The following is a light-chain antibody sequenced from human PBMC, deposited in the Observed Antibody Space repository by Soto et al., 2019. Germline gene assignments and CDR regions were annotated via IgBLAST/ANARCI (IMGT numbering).Light chain of an antibody. Sequence: QSVLTQPPSASGSPGQSVAISCTGTSSDVGGYNYVSWYQQHPGKAPKLMIYEVNNRPSGVPDRFSDSKSGNTASLTVSGLQAEDEADYYCSSYAGSSNVFGTGTKLTVL. V-gene: IGLV2-8*01. CDR2: EVN. J-gene: IGLJ1*01. CDR1: SSDVGGYNY. CDR3: SSYAGSSNV.